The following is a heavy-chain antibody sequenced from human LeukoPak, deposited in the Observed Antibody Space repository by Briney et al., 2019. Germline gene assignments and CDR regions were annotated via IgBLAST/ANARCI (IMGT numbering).Heavy chain of an antibody. Sequence: SETLSLTCTVSGGSISSYYWSWIRQPPGKGLEWIGYIYYSGTTNYNPFLKSRVTISVDTSKNQFSLKLSSVTAADTAVYYCARGLSDYYDSSGYPYYFDYWGQGTLVTVSS. D-gene: IGHD3-22*01. CDR1: GGSISSYY. V-gene: IGHV4-59*12. CDR3: ARGLSDYYDSSGYPYYFDY. CDR2: IYYSGTT. J-gene: IGHJ4*02.